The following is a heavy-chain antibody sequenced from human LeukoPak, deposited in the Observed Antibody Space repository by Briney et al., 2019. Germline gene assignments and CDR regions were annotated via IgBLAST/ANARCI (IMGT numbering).Heavy chain of an antibody. CDR1: GYTFTSYA. D-gene: IGHD2-8*01. V-gene: IGHV1-3*01. CDR2: INAGNGNT. CDR3: ARDLSYGQGWFDP. Sequence: ASVKVSCKASGYTFTSYAMHWVRQAPGQRLEWMGWINAGNGNTKHSQKFQGRVTITRDTSASTAYMELSSLRSEDTAVYYCARDLSYGQGWFDPWGQGTLVTVSS. J-gene: IGHJ5*02.